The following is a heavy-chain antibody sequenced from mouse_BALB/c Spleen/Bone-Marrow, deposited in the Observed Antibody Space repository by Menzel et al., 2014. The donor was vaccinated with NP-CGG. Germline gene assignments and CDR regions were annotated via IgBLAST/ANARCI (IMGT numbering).Heavy chain of an antibody. Sequence: QLQQSGPELVKPGASVKMSCKASGYTFTSYVMHWVKQKPGQGLEWIGYINPYNDGTKYNEKFKGKATLTSDKSSSAAYMKISRLASEDSADYYCTRVGYYAMDYWGQGTSVTVSS. V-gene: IGHV1-14*01. CDR2: INPYNDGT. J-gene: IGHJ4*01. CDR1: GYTFTSYV. CDR3: TRVGYYAMDY.